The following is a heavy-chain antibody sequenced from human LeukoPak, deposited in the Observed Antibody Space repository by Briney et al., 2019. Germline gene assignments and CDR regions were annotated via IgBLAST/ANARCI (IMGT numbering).Heavy chain of an antibody. CDR3: ARELLWFGDGYFDY. Sequence: GASVKVSCKASGYTFTSYGISWVRQAPGQGLEWMGWISAYNGNTNYAQKLQGRVTMTTDTSTSTAYMELRSLRSDDTAVYYCARELLWFGDGYFDYWGQGTLVTVSS. D-gene: IGHD3-10*01. CDR2: ISAYNGNT. J-gene: IGHJ4*02. CDR1: GYTFTSYG. V-gene: IGHV1-18*01.